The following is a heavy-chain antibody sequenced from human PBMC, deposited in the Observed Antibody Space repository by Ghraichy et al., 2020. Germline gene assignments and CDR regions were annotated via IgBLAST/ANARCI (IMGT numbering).Heavy chain of an antibody. CDR3: ARSRSRQQGGELDY. V-gene: IGHV3-21*06. CDR1: GFAFNSYT. D-gene: IGHD6-13*01. CDR2: ISPSGDYI. Sequence: GGSLRLSCAASGFAFNSYTLTWVRQAPGKGLEWVSSISPSGDYIYYADSVRGRFTISRDSARNSLYLEMNSLRAEDTAVYYCARSRSRQQGGELDYWGQGALATVSS. J-gene: IGHJ4*02.